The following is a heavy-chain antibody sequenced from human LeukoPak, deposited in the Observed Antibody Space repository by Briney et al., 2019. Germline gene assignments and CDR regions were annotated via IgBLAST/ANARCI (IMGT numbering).Heavy chain of an antibody. V-gene: IGHV4-4*07. D-gene: IGHD3-3*01. J-gene: IGHJ3*02. Sequence: SETLSLTCTVSGGSISSYYWSWIRQPAGKGLEWIGRIYTSGSTNYNPSLKSRVTMSVDTSKNQFSLKLSSVTAADTAVYYCARDIPIFGVVGTNDALDIWGQGTMVTVSS. CDR3: ARDIPIFGVVGTNDALDI. CDR1: GGSISSYY. CDR2: IYTSGST.